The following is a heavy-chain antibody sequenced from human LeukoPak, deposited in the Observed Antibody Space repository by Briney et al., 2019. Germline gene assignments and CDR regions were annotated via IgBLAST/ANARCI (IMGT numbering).Heavy chain of an antibody. V-gene: IGHV3-21*01. Sequence: GGSLRLSCAASGFTFSSYSMNWVRQAPGKGLEWVSSITSSDTSIYYADSVKGRFTISRDNAKNSLYLQMNSLRAEDTAVYYCASSSYGIPYYFDYWGQGTLVTVSS. CDR1: GFTFSSYS. CDR3: ASSSYGIPYYFDY. J-gene: IGHJ4*02. CDR2: ITSSDTSI. D-gene: IGHD1-26*01.